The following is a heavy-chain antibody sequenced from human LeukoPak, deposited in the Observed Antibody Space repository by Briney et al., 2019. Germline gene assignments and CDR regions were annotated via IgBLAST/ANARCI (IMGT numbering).Heavy chain of an antibody. Sequence: QTGGSLRLSCVASGFTFSSYAMSWVRQAPGKGLEWVSAISGSGGSTYYADSVKGRFTISRDNSKNTLYLQMNSLRAEDTAVYYCAKDREISTSWWRANWFDPWGQGTLVTVSS. V-gene: IGHV3-23*01. CDR2: ISGSGGST. CDR3: AKDREISTSWWRANWFDP. CDR1: GFTFSSYA. D-gene: IGHD2-2*01. J-gene: IGHJ5*02.